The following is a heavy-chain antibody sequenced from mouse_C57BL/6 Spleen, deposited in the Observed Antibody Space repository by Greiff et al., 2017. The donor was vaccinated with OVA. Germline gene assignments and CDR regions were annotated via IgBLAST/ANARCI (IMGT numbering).Heavy chain of an antibody. D-gene: IGHD2-1*01. Sequence: EVKLVESGPGLVKPSQSLSLTCSVPGYSITSGYYWNWIRQFPGNKLEWMGYISYDGSNNYNPSLKNRISITRDTSKNQFFLKLNSVTTEDTATYYCARDLLVTPYYFDYWGQGTTLTVSS. J-gene: IGHJ2*01. CDR3: ARDLLVTPYYFDY. CDR2: ISYDGSN. V-gene: IGHV3-6*01. CDR1: GYSITSGYY.